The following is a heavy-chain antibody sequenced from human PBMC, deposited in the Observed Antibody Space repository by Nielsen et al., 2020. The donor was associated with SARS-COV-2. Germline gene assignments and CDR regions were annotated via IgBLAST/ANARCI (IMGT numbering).Heavy chain of an antibody. V-gene: IGHV4-61*01. CDR1: GGSISSSSYY. Sequence: SETLSLTCTVSGGSISSSSYYWSWIRQPPGKGLEWIGYIYYSGSTNYNPSLKSRVTISVDTSKNQFSLKLSSVTAADTAVYYCARVGRPAGYSGYSNQYYYYYGMDVWGQGTTVTVSS. CDR3: ARVGRPAGYSGYSNQYYYYYGMDV. J-gene: IGHJ6*02. CDR2: IYYSGST. D-gene: IGHD5-12*01.